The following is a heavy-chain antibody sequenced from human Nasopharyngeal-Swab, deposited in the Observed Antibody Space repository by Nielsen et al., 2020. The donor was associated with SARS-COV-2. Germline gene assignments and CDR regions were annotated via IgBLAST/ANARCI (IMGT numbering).Heavy chain of an antibody. CDR2: ISSSSSTI. CDR1: GFTFSSYS. V-gene: IGHV3-48*04. CDR3: ARVGLWFRELYWFDP. D-gene: IGHD3-10*01. J-gene: IGHJ5*02. Sequence: GGSLRLSCAASGFTFSSYSMNWVRQAPGKGLEWVSYISSSSSTIYYADSVKGRFTISRDNAKNSLYLQMNSLRAEDTAVYYCARVGLWFRELYWFDPWGQGTLVTVSS.